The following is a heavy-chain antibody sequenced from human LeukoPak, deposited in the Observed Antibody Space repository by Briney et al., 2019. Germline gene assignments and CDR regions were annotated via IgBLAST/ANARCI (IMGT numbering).Heavy chain of an antibody. J-gene: IGHJ5*02. D-gene: IGHD1-26*01. Sequence: GGSLRLSCAASGFTFSGSAIHWVRQSSGKGLGWGGQIDIKDKGYATATAYAASVQGRFTISRDDSINTASLQMKSLKTEDTALYYCTRDSGAYNWFDPWGQGTLVTVSS. CDR2: IDIKDKGYATAT. V-gene: IGHV3-73*01. CDR3: TRDSGAYNWFDP. CDR1: GFTFSGSA.